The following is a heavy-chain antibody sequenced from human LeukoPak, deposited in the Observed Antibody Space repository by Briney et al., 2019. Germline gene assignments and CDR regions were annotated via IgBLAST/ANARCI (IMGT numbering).Heavy chain of an antibody. D-gene: IGHD2-2*01. V-gene: IGHV3-48*01. CDR2: ISSSSRTI. CDR3: ARDLVPAAPYYFDY. CDR1: GFTFSSYS. Sequence: PGGSLRLSCAASGFTFSSYSMNWVRQAPGKGLEWVSYISSSSRTIYYADSVKGRFTISRENAKNSLYLQMNSLRAEDTAVYYCARDLVPAAPYYFDYWGQGTLVTVSS. J-gene: IGHJ4*02.